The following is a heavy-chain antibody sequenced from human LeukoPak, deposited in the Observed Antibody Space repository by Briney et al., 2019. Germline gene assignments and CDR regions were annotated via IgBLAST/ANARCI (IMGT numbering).Heavy chain of an antibody. V-gene: IGHV3-43*02. CDR3: AKDIFLRDSSGSYRGAFDI. CDR1: GFTFDDYA. Sequence: PGGSLKLSCATSGFTFDDYAMHWVRQAPGKGLEGVSLISGDDGSTYYADSVKGRFTISRDNSKNSLYLQMNSLATEDTALYYCAKDIFLRDSSGSYRGAFDIWGQGTMVTVSS. CDR2: ISGDDGST. J-gene: IGHJ3*02. D-gene: IGHD3-22*01.